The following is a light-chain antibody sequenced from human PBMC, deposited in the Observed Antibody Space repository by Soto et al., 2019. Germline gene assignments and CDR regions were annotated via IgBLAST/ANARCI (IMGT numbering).Light chain of an antibody. V-gene: IGKV3-20*01. Sequence: EIVLTQSPGTLSLSPGERATLSCRASQSVSSTYLAWYQQKPGQAPRLLIYGASSRATGIPDRLSGSGSGTDFILTIRRLEPEDFAMYYCQQYGSSWTFGQGTKVDIK. CDR1: QSVSSTY. CDR2: GAS. J-gene: IGKJ1*01. CDR3: QQYGSSWT.